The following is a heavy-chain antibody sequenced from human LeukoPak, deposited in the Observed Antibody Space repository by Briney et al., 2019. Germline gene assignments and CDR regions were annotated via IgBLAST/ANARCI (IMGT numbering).Heavy chain of an antibody. D-gene: IGHD1-26*01. J-gene: IGHJ4*01. CDR1: GGTFSSYA. V-gene: IGHV1-69*04. CDR3: ASARGSYYLPGGDDY. CDR2: IIPILGIA. Sequence: SVKVSCKASGGTFSSYAISWVRQAPGQGLEWMGRIIPILGIANYAQKFQGRVTITADKSTSTAYMELSSLRAEDTAVYYCASARGSYYLPGGDDYWGQGTLVTVSS.